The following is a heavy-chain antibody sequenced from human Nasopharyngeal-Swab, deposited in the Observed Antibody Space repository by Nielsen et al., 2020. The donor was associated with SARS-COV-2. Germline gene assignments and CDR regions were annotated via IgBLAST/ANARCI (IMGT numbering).Heavy chain of an antibody. CDR1: GFTFSSYG. Sequence: LSLTGAASGFTFSSYGMHWVRQAPGKGLEWVAVISYDGSNKYYADSVKGRFTISRDNSKNTLYLQMNSLRAEDTAVYYCAKDITGYSSGWFYYYYYMDVWGKGTTVTVSS. CDR2: ISYDGSNK. J-gene: IGHJ6*03. CDR3: AKDITGYSSGWFYYYYYMDV. D-gene: IGHD6-19*01. V-gene: IGHV3-30*18.